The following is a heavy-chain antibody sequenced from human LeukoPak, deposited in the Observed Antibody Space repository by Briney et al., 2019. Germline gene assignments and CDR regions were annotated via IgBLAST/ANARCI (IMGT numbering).Heavy chain of an antibody. J-gene: IGHJ4*02. CDR2: INHSGST. V-gene: IGHV4-34*01. CDR3: ARSETGQVVPAAISGIAVACAFDY. CDR1: GGSFSGYY. Sequence: PSETLSLTCAVYGGSFSGYYWSWIRQPPGKGLEWIGEINHSGSTNYNPSLKSRVTISVDTSKNQFSLKLSSVTAADTAVYYCARSETGQVVPAAISGIAVACAFDYWGQGTLVTVSS. D-gene: IGHD2-2*02.